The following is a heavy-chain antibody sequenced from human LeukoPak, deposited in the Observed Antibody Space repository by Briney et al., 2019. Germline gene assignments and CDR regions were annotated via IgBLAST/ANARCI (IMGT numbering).Heavy chain of an antibody. V-gene: IGHV1-2*02. CDR1: GYTFTGYY. D-gene: IGHD3-10*02. J-gene: IGHJ4*02. CDR3: ASDLYYYVPPSPD. CDR2: INPNSGGT. Sequence: ASVKVSCKASGYTFTGYYMHWVRQAPGQGLEWMGWINPNSGGTNYAQKFQGRVTMTRDTSISTAYMELSRLRSDDTAVYYCASDLYYYVPPSPDWGQGTLVTVSS.